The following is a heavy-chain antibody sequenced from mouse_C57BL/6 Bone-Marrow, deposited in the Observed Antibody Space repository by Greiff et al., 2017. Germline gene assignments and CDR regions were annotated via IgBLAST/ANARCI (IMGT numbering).Heavy chain of an antibody. J-gene: IGHJ4*01. Sequence: EVKLVESGGDLVKPGGSLKLSCAASGFTFSSYGMSWVRQTPDKRLEWVATISSGGSYTYYPDSVKGRFTISRDNAKNTLYLQMSSLKSEDTAMDYCARRGTVGYAMDYWGQGTSVTVSS. CDR3: ARRGTVGYAMDY. V-gene: IGHV5-6*02. CDR1: GFTFSSYG. D-gene: IGHD1-1*01. CDR2: ISSGGSYT.